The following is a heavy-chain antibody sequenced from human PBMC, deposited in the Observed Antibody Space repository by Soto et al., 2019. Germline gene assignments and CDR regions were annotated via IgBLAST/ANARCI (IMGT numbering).Heavy chain of an antibody. Sequence: PSETLSLTCTVAGHSINSDYYWGWIRQPPGKGLEWIGSIYPGGGTYYNPSLKSRVTISIDTSKNQFSLRLTSVTAADTAMYYCARKGYYPSGRINLFHSWCQGTLVTLSS. V-gene: IGHV4-38-2*02. CDR3: ARKGYYPSGRINLFHS. D-gene: IGHD3-10*01. CDR1: GHSINSDYY. J-gene: IGHJ4*02. CDR2: IYPGGGT.